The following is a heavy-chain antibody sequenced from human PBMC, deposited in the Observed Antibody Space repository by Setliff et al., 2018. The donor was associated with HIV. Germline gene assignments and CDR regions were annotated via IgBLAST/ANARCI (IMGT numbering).Heavy chain of an antibody. V-gene: IGHV4-4*09. Sequence: SETLSLTCTVSGGSITNYYWSWIRQPPGKGLQWIGYIYTSGSTNYNPSLQSRVTMSIDTSKNQFSLRLTSVTAADTAVYYCARRIDDSGSFPDKNWFDTWGQGSLVTVSS. D-gene: IGHD3-10*01. CDR3: ARRIDDSGSFPDKNWFDT. J-gene: IGHJ5*02. CDR1: GGSITNYY. CDR2: IYTSGST.